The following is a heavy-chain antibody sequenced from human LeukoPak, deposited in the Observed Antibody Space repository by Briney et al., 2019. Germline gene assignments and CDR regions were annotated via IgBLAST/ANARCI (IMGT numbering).Heavy chain of an antibody. J-gene: IGHJ4*02. CDR2: IYSGGDT. Sequence: HSGGSLRLSCAASGFTVSSNYMNWVRQAPGKGLEWVSVIYSGGDTYYAESVKGRFTISRDHSKNTLYLQMNRLRVEDTAVYYCARDRGAYYYDTGYWGQGTLVTVSS. D-gene: IGHD3-22*01. CDR3: ARDRGAYYYDTGY. V-gene: IGHV3-66*01. CDR1: GFTVSSNY.